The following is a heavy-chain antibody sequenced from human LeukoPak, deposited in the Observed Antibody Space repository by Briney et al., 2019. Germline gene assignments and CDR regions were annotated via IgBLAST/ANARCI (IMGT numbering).Heavy chain of an antibody. Sequence: GESLKISCKGSGYSFTSYWIGWVRQMPGQGLEWMGIIYPGDSDTRYSPSFLGQVTISADKSISTAYLQWSSLRAEDTAVYYCARDPHLEWLLPSYFDYWGQGTLVTVSS. D-gene: IGHD3-3*01. V-gene: IGHV5-51*01. CDR1: GYSFTSYW. CDR2: IYPGDSDT. J-gene: IGHJ4*02. CDR3: ARDPHLEWLLPSYFDY.